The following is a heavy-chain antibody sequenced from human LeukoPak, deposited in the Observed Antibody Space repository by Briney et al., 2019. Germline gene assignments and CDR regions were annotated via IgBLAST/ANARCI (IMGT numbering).Heavy chain of an antibody. V-gene: IGHV5-51*01. CDR2: IYPGDSDT. CDR3: ARSIGTAGINWFDP. CDR1: GYSFTSYW. Sequence: KGGESLKISCKGSGYSFTSYWIGWVRQMPGKGLEWMGIIYPGDSDTKYSPSFQGQVTISADKSTRTAYLQWSSLKASDTAMYYCARSIGTAGINWFDPWGQGTLVIVSS. D-gene: IGHD1-1*01. J-gene: IGHJ5*02.